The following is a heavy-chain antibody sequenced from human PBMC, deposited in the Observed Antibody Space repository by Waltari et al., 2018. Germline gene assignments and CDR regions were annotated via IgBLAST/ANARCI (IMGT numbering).Heavy chain of an antibody. CDR3: ARSSIAAAGTMDV. CDR1: GFTFSSYG. Sequence: EVQLVESGGGLVKPGGSLRLSCAASGFTFSSYGMNWVRQAPGKGLEWVSAISSSSSYIYYADSVKGRFTISRDNAKNSLYLKMNSLRAEDTAVYYCARSSIAAAGTMDVWGKGTTVTISS. CDR2: ISSSSSYI. D-gene: IGHD6-13*01. J-gene: IGHJ6*03. V-gene: IGHV3-21*01.